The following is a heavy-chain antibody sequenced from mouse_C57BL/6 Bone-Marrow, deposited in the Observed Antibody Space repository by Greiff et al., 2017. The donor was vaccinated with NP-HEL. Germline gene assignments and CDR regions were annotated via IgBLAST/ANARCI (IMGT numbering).Heavy chain of an antibody. Sequence: EVQLQESGPGLAKPSQTLSLTCSVTGYSITSDYWNWIRKFPGNKLEYMGYISYSGSTYYNPSLKSRISITRDTSKNQYYLHLNSVTTEDTATYYCARSPLWLRRNYYAMDYWGQGTSVTVSS. CDR3: ARSPLWLRRNYYAMDY. D-gene: IGHD2-2*01. CDR2: ISYSGST. V-gene: IGHV3-8*01. J-gene: IGHJ4*01. CDR1: GYSITSDY.